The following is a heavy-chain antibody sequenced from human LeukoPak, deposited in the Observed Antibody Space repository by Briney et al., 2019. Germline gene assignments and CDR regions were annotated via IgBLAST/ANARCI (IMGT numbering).Heavy chain of an antibody. CDR2: MSAYNGNT. J-gene: IGHJ4*02. D-gene: IGHD3-22*01. V-gene: IGHV1-18*01. Sequence: ASVKVSCKASGYTFTSCGISWVRQAPGQGLEWMGWMSAYNGNTNYAQKHQGRVTMTTDTSTSTAYMELRSLRSDDTAVYYCAREGKTYYYDSSGYYYSDYWGQGTLVTVSS. CDR3: AREGKTYYYDSSGYYYSDY. CDR1: GYTFTSCG.